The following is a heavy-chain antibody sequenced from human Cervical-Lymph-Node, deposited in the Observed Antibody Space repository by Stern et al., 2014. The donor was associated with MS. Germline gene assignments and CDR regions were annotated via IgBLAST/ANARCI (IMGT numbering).Heavy chain of an antibody. CDR2: TNPLFGTT. CDR3: AGDRHSSGFDH. Sequence: VQLVESGAEVKKPGSSGTVSCKASGGTFSNYAITWFRQAPGRGLEWMGDTNPLFGTTNYAQKLQGRVTMTAHESTATAYMELSGLRSEDTAVYYCAGDRHSSGFDHWGQGTLVTVSS. CDR1: GGTFSNYA. J-gene: IGHJ4*02. V-gene: IGHV1-69*01. D-gene: IGHD3-22*01.